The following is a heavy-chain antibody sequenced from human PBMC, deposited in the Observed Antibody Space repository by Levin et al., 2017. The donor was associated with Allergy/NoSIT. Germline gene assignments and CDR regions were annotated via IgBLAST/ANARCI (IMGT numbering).Heavy chain of an antibody. J-gene: IGHJ4*02. CDR2: INPNSAGT. CDR3: ARRFASGNYPYYFDY. Sequence: EASVKVSCKASGYTFTGYYIHWVRQAPGQGLEWMGWINPNSAGTNYAQKFQGRVTMTRDTSISTAYMELSRLRSDDTAVYYCARRFASGNYPYYFDYWGQGTLVTVSS. V-gene: IGHV1-2*02. CDR1: GYTFTGYY. D-gene: IGHD1-7*01.